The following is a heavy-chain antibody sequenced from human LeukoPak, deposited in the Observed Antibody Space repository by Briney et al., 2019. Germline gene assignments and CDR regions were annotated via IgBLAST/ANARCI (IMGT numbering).Heavy chain of an antibody. CDR2: IKQDGSE. V-gene: IGHV3-7*01. CDR1: GFTFSSYW. Sequence: GGSLRLSWAASGFTFSSYWMSWVRQAPGKGPEWVANIKQDGSEKYVDSVKGRFTISRDNAETSLHLQVNSLRAEDTAVYYCARGGNHGDYWYFDLWGRGTLVTVSS. D-gene: IGHD4-17*01. CDR3: ARGGNHGDYWYFDL. J-gene: IGHJ2*01.